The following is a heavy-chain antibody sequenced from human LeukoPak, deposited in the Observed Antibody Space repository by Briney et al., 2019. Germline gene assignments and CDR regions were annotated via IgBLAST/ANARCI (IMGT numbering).Heavy chain of an antibody. D-gene: IGHD3-9*01. CDR3: AKSSQERYDILTGYAFDI. Sequence: PSETLSLTCAVYGGSFSGYYWSWIRQPPGKGLEWIGEIYHSGSTNYNPSLKSRVTISVDKSKNQFSLKLSSVTAADTAVYYCAKSSQERYDILTGYAFDIWGQGTMVTVSS. CDR2: IYHSGST. CDR1: GGSFSGYY. V-gene: IGHV4-34*01. J-gene: IGHJ3*02.